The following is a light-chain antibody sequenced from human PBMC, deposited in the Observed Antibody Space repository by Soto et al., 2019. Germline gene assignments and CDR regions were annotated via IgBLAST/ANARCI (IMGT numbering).Light chain of an antibody. J-gene: IGKJ1*01. V-gene: IGKV1-17*01. CDR1: QDIGPD. CDR2: LAS. CDR3: LQHRHFSWT. Sequence: DIQMAQSPSSLSASVGDRVTITCRASQDIGPDLGWYQLKPGKAPRRLIYLASRLQSGVPSRFSGSGSGTEFTLTISSLQPEDFAAYYCLQHRHFSWTFGQGTKVDIK.